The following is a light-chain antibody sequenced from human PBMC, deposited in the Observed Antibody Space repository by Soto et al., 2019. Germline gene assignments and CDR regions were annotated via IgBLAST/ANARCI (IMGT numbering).Light chain of an antibody. J-gene: IGLJ1*01. Sequence: QSVLTQPPSESGTPGQKVTIFCSGSSSNIGSNTVNWYQQLPGTAPKLLIYNNNQRPSGVPDRFSGSKSGTSASLAISGLQSEDEADYYCAAWDDSLNGLVFGTGTKLTVL. CDR1: SSNIGSNT. CDR2: NNN. CDR3: AAWDDSLNGLV. V-gene: IGLV1-44*01.